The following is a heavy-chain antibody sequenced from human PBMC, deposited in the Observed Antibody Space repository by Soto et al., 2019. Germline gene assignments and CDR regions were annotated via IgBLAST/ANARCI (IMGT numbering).Heavy chain of an antibody. CDR2: ISGSGGST. CDR3: AIGSAIFGVVPYYFDY. D-gene: IGHD3-3*01. J-gene: IGHJ4*02. V-gene: IGHV3-23*01. CDR1: GFTSSSYA. Sequence: PGGSLRLSCAASGFTSSSYAMSWVRQAPGKGLEWVSAISGSGGSTYYADSVKGLFTISRDNSKNTLYLQMNSLRADDTAVYYCAIGSAIFGVVPYYFDYWGQGTLVTVSS.